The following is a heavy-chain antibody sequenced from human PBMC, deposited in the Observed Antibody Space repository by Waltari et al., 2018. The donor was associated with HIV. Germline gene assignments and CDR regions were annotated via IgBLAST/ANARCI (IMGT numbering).Heavy chain of an antibody. D-gene: IGHD4-17*01. CDR1: GPSISIASHY. CDR2: IFHSGST. V-gene: IGHV4-39*01. CDR3: ARRGGATVTSYYYYGLDL. Sequence: QVQLQESGPGLVKPSETLSLPCTVSGPSISIASHYWRWVRQPPGKGLECLGNIFHSGSTYYNPSLRSRVTISVDTSRKQFSLKLTSVTAADTAVYYCARRGGATVTSYYYYGLDLWGQGTTVTVSS. J-gene: IGHJ6*02.